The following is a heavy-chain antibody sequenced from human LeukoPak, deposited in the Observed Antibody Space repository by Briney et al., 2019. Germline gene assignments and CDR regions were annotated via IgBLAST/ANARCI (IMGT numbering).Heavy chain of an antibody. CDR1: GFTFDDYA. D-gene: IGHD1-26*01. J-gene: IGHJ6*02. CDR3: AKEVGAWDYYYYGMDV. CDR2: ISWNSGSI. Sequence: GGSLRLSCAASGFTFDDYAMHWVRQAPGKGLEWVSGISWNSGSIGYADSVKGRFTISRDDAKNSLYLQMNSLRAEDTALYYCAKEVGAWDYYYYGMDVWGQGTTVTVSS. V-gene: IGHV3-9*01.